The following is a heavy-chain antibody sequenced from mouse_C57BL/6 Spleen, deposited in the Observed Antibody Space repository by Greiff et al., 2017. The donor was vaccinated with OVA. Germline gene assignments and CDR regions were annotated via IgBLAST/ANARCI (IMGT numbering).Heavy chain of an antibody. CDR2: INPSSGYT. Sequence: VQRVESGAELARPGASVKMSCKASGYTFTSYTMHWVKQRPGQGLEWIGYINPSSGYTKYNQKFKDKATLTADKSSSTAYMQLSSLTSEDSAVYYCARGDSITTVVADYWGQGTTLTVSS. CDR3: ARGDSITTVVADY. CDR1: GYTFTSYT. V-gene: IGHV1-4*01. D-gene: IGHD1-1*01. J-gene: IGHJ2*01.